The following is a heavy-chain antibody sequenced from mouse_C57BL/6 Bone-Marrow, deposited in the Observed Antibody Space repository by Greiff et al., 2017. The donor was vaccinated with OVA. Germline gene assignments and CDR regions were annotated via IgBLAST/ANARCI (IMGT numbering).Heavy chain of an antibody. V-gene: IGHV3-1*01. Sequence: EVQVVESGPGMVKPSQSLSLTCTVTGYSITSGYDWHWIRHFPGNKLEWMGYISYSGSTNYNPSLKSRISITHDTSKNHFFLKLNSVTTEDTATYYCARRGDYYGSTQYFDVWGTGTTVTVSS. J-gene: IGHJ1*03. CDR1: GYSITSGYD. CDR2: ISYSGST. CDR3: ARRGDYYGSTQYFDV. D-gene: IGHD1-1*01.